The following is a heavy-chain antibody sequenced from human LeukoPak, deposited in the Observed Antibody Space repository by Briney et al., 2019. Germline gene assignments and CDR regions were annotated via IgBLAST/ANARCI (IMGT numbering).Heavy chain of an antibody. CDR1: GGSISSYY. CDR3: AYSSGSTFDY. V-gene: IGHV4-59*01. D-gene: IGHD6-19*01. J-gene: IGHJ4*02. Sequence: SETLSLTCTVSGGSISSYYRSWIRQPPGKGLEWIGYIYYSGSTNYNPSLKSRVTISVDTSKNQFSLKLSSVTAADTAVYYCAYSSGSTFDYWGQGTLVTVSS. CDR2: IYYSGST.